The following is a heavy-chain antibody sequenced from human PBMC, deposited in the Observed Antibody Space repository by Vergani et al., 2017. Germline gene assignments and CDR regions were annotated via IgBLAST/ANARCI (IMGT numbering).Heavy chain of an antibody. CDR3: AKDQRYCSSTSCPPGWFDP. J-gene: IGHJ5*02. D-gene: IGHD2-2*01. V-gene: IGHV3-23*04. CDR1: GFTFSSYA. Sequence: EVQLVESGGGLVKPGGSLRLSCAASGFTFSSYAMSWVRQAPGKGLEWVSAISGSGGSTYYADSVKGRFTISRDNSKNTLYLQMNSLRAEDTAVYYCAKDQRYCSSTSCPPGWFDPWGQGTLVTVSS. CDR2: ISGSGGST.